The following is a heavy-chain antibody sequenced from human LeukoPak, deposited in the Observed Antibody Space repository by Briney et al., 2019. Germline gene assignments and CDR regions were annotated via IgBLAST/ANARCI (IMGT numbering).Heavy chain of an antibody. J-gene: IGHJ4*02. CDR3: ARLTQSGVAGTSAFDY. D-gene: IGHD6-19*01. V-gene: IGHV4-31*03. Sequence: PSETLSLTCTVSGGSISSGGYYWSWIRQHPGKGLEWIGYIYYSGSTYYNPSLKSRVTISVDTSKNQFSLKLSSVTAADTAVYYCARLTQSGVAGTSAFDYWGQGTLVTVSS. CDR1: GGSISSGGYY. CDR2: IYYSGST.